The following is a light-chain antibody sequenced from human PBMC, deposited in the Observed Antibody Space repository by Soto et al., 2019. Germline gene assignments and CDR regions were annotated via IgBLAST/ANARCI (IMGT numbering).Light chain of an antibody. V-gene: IGLV2-14*01. CDR2: EVS. J-gene: IGLJ1*01. Sequence: QAALSHPASVCWSPGHAITISCTGTSSDVGGYNYVSWYQQHPGKAPRLMIYEVSNRPSGVSNRFSGSKSGNTASLTISGLQAEDEADYYCSSYTSSSNLHVFGTGTKVTVL. CDR3: SSYTSSSNLHV. CDR1: SSDVGGYNY.